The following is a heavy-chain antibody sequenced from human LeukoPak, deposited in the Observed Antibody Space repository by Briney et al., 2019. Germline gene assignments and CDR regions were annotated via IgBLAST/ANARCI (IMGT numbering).Heavy chain of an antibody. J-gene: IGHJ4*02. D-gene: IGHD3-3*01. CDR3: ARGRFLEWLSY. V-gene: IGHV4-34*01. Sequence: KPSETLSLTCAVYGGSFSGYYWSWIRQPPGKGLEWIGEINHSGSTNYNPSLKSRVTISVDTSENQFSLKLSSVTAADTAVYYCARGRFLEWLSYWGQGTLVTVSS. CDR2: INHSGST. CDR1: GGSFSGYY.